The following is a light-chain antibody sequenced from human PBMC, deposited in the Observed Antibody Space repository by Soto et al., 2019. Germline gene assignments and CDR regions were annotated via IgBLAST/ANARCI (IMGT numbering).Light chain of an antibody. CDR3: SSYTSSDTYV. Sequence: QSALTQPASVSGPPGQSVTISCAGTSSDVGGYNFVSWYQQHPGKAPQLMIYDVSSRPSGVSDRFSGSKSGNTASLTISGLQAEDEADDYCSSYTSSDTYVFGTGTQLTVL. CDR1: SSDVGGYNF. V-gene: IGLV2-14*03. J-gene: IGLJ1*01. CDR2: DVS.